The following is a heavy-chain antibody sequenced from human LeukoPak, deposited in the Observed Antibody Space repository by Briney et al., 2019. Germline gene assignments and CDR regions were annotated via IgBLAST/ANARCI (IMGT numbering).Heavy chain of an antibody. Sequence: SETLSLTCTVSGGSISSYYWSWIRQPPGKGLEWIGYIYYSGSTNYNPSLKSRVTISVDTSKNQFSLKPGSVTAADTAVYYCATYSSGGWYFDLWGRGTLVTVSS. CDR2: IYYSGST. CDR1: GGSISSYY. CDR3: ATYSSGGWYFDL. D-gene: IGHD6-19*01. J-gene: IGHJ2*01. V-gene: IGHV4-59*08.